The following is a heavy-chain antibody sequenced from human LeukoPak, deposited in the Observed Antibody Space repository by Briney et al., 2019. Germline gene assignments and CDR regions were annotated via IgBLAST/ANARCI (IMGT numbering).Heavy chain of an antibody. Sequence: PGGSLRLSCVASGFTFSSYVMTWVRQAPGKGLEWVANIKQDGSEKYYVDSVKGRFTITRDNAKNSLYLQMNSLRAEDTAVYYCARELWVFYYWGQGTLVTVSS. V-gene: IGHV3-7*03. CDR2: IKQDGSEK. CDR3: ARELWVFYY. D-gene: IGHD5-18*01. J-gene: IGHJ4*02. CDR1: GFTFSSYV.